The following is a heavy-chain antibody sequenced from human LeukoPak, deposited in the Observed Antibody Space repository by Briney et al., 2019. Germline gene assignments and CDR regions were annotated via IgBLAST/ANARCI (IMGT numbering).Heavy chain of an antibody. CDR2: ISAYNGNT. Sequence: ASVKVSCKASGYTFTSYGISWVQQAPGQGLEWMGWISAYNGNTNYAQKLQGRVTMTTDTSTSTAYMELRSLRSDDTAVYYCARGIMITFGGVIVIPNYYYYYMDVWGKGTTVTVSS. CDR3: ARGIMITFGGVIVIPNYYYYYMDV. D-gene: IGHD3-16*02. V-gene: IGHV1-18*01. CDR1: GYTFTSYG. J-gene: IGHJ6*03.